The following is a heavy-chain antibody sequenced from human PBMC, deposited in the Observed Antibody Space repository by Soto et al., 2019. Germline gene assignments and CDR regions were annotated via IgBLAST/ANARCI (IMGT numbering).Heavy chain of an antibody. CDR1: YGSVSSYY. D-gene: IGHD4-4*01. V-gene: IGHV4-59*08. J-gene: IGHJ4*02. CDR2: IYYSGST. Sequence: QVKLQESGTGLVKFSETLSLTCTVSYGSVSSYYWRWFRQSPGKGLEWIGYIYYSGSTKYKPSLKSRVTMAVDTSKHQLSVNVSSATAADTAVYYCARHSNRNYDLYYFDYRGLGVLVTVST. CDR3: ARHSNRNYDLYYFDY.